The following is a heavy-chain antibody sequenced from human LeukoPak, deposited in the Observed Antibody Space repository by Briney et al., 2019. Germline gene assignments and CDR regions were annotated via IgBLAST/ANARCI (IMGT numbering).Heavy chain of an antibody. CDR3: AAYCSSTSCPFDI. V-gene: IGHV4-30-4*01. D-gene: IGHD2-2*01. J-gene: IGHJ3*02. CDR2: IYHSGST. CDR1: GGSISSGDYY. Sequence: SQTLSLTCTVSGGSISSGDYYWSWIRQPPGKGLEWIGYIYHSGSTYYNPSLKSRVTISVDTSKNQFSLKLSSVTAADTAVYYCAAYCSSTSCPFDIWGQGTMVTVSS.